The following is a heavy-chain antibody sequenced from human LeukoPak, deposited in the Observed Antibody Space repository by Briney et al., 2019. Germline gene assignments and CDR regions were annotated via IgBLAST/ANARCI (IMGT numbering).Heavy chain of an antibody. CDR3: AYSTMVRGVIPSWYYYGMDV. J-gene: IGHJ6*02. CDR1: GGTFSSYA. Sequence: SVKVSCKASGGTFSSYAISWVRQAPGQGLEWMGRIIPILGIANYAQKFQGRVTITADKSTSTAYMELSSLRSEDTAVYYCAYSTMVRGVIPSWYYYGMDVWGQGTTVTVSS. D-gene: IGHD3-10*01. V-gene: IGHV1-69*04. CDR2: IIPILGIA.